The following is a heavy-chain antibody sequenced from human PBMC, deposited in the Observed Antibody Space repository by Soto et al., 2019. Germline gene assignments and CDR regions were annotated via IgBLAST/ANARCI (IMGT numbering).Heavy chain of an antibody. J-gene: IGHJ5*02. CDR3: AHIPNYYQYDWFDP. CDR2: IYWDDDK. Sequence: QITLKESGPTLVKPTQTLTLTCTFSGFSLTTRGVGVGWIRQPPGKALECLALIYWDDDKRYSPSLQSRLSTTTDTSTNQVVLTMTNVDPVDTATYYCAHIPNYYQYDWFDPWGQGTLVSVSS. CDR1: GFSLTTRGVG. D-gene: IGHD3-16*01. V-gene: IGHV2-5*02.